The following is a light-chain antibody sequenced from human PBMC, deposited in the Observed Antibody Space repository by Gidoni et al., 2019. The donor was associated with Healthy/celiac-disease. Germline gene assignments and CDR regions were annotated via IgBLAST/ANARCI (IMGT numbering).Light chain of an antibody. CDR1: SSDVGGYNY. J-gene: IGLJ3*02. CDR2: DVS. V-gene: IGLV2-14*01. CDR3: SSYTSSSLWV. Sequence: QSALTQPASVSGSPGQSITLSCTGTSSDVGGYNYVSWYQQHPGKAPKLMIYDVSNRPSGVSNRFSGSKSGNTASLTISGRQAEDEADYYCSSYTSSSLWVFGGGTKLTVL.